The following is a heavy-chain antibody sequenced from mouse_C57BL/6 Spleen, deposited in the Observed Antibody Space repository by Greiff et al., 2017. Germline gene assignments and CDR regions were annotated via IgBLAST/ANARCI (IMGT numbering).Heavy chain of an antibody. J-gene: IGHJ3*01. CDR1: GYTFTSYW. V-gene: IGHV1-53*01. CDR3: ARSGGSSWAWFAY. Sequence: QVQLQQSGTELVKPGASVKLSCKASGYTFTSYWMHWVKQRPGQGLEWIGNINPSNGGTNYNEKFKSKATLTVDKSSSTAYMQLSSLTSEDSAVYYCARSGGSSWAWFAYWGQGTLVTVSA. D-gene: IGHD1-1*01. CDR2: INPSNGGT.